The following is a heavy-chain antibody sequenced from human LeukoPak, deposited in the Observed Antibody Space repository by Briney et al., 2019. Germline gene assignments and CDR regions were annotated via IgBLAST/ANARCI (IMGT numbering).Heavy chain of an antibody. V-gene: IGHV4-34*01. CDR1: CGSYSWYY. J-gene: IGHJ4*02. D-gene: IGHD1-26*01. Sequence: SETLSLTYSVYCGSYSWYYWIWLRQPPGKGLEWIGEINHSGSTNYNPSLKSRVTISVDTSKNQFSLKLSSVTAADTAVYYCAIGRWELRFDNWGQGTLATVSS. CDR2: INHSGST. CDR3: AIGRWELRFDN.